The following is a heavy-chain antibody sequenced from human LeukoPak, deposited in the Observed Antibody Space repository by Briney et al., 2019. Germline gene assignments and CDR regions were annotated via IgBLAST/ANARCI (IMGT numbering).Heavy chain of an antibody. D-gene: IGHD3-22*01. V-gene: IGHV3-21*04. J-gene: IGHJ6*03. Sequence: GGSLRLSCAASGFTFSSYSMNWVRQAPGKGLEWVSSISTSSSYIHYADSVKGRFTISRDNSKNTLYLQMNSLRAEDKAVYYCAKGTLGPSMIVETKTQYYYYYMDVWGKGTTVTVSS. CDR2: ISTSSSYI. CDR1: GFTFSSYS. CDR3: AKGTLGPSMIVETKTQYYYYYMDV.